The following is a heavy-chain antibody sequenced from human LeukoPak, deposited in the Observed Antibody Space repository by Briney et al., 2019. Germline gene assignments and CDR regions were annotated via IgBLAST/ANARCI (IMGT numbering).Heavy chain of an antibody. D-gene: IGHD3-16*01. CDR3: ARGEDPVWHGLDY. V-gene: IGHV4-59*11. CDR2: VYDIGST. J-gene: IGHJ4*02. CDR1: GGSIGSHY. Sequence: SETLSLTCTVSGGSIGSHYWTWIRQTPRKGLEWIGYVYDIGSTKYNPSLKSRVTISVDTSKNQFSLKLSSVTAADTAVYYCARGEDPVWHGLDYWGQGTLVTVSS.